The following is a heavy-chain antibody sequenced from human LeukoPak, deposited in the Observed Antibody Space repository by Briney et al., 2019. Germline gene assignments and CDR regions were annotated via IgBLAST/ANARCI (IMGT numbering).Heavy chain of an antibody. CDR2: IYPGNSDT. D-gene: IGHD3-3*01. Sequence: GESLKISCKGSGYSFTSYWTGGGRKIPGKGLGWMGIIYPGNSDTRYSPSFQGQVTISADKSISTAYLQLSSLKASDTAMYYCARRIRRNDFWSGYYPYYFDYWGQGTLVTVSS. V-gene: IGHV5-51*01. J-gene: IGHJ4*02. CDR3: ARRIRRNDFWSGYYPYYFDY. CDR1: GYSFTSYW.